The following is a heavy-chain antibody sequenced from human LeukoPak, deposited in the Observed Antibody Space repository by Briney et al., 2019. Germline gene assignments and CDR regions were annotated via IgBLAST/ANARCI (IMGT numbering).Heavy chain of an antibody. CDR1: GFTVSNAW. V-gene: IGHV3-15*01. J-gene: IGHJ4*02. Sequence: PGGSLRLSCAASGFTVSNAWMSWVRQAPGKGLEWVGRIKSKTDGGTTDYAAPVKGRFTISRDDSKNTLYLQMNSLKTEDTAVYYCTTDRQDYDFWSGYYNDYWGQGTLVTVSS. CDR3: TTDRQDYDFWSGYYNDY. CDR2: IKSKTDGGTT. D-gene: IGHD3-3*01.